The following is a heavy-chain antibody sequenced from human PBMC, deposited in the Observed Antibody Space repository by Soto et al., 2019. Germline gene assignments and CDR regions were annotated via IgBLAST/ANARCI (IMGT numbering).Heavy chain of an antibody. CDR3: ARDLRRGYTYGDAFDI. CDR2: ISVYNGNI. D-gene: IGHD5-18*01. J-gene: IGHJ3*02. CDR1: GYTFSSYG. V-gene: IGHV1-18*01. Sequence: QAPLVQSGAEVKKPGASVNVSCKASGYTFSSYGITWVRLAPGEGLEWMGWISVYNGNINYARKFQGRLTVTTDTSTSTAYMELRSLRSDDTAVYYCARDLRRGYTYGDAFDICGQGTMVTVSS.